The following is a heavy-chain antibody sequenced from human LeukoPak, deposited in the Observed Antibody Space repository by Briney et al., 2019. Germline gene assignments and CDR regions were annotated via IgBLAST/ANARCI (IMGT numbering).Heavy chain of an antibody. CDR3: ARGSRGYTYG. V-gene: IGHV4-61*01. Sequence: KSSETLSLTCTVSGASVSSGSYYWSWIRQPPGKGLEWIGYIYYSGSTNYNPSLKSRVTISVDTCKNQFSLKLSSVTAADTAVYYCARGSRGYTYGWGQGTLVTVSS. J-gene: IGHJ4*02. D-gene: IGHD5-18*01. CDR1: GASVSSGSYY. CDR2: IYYSGST.